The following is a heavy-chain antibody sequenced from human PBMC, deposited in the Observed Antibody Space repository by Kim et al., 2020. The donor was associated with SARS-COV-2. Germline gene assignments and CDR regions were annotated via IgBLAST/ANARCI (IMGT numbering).Heavy chain of an antibody. J-gene: IGHJ4*02. CDR1: GYSISSGYY. Sequence: SETLSLTCTVSGYSISSGYYWGWIRQPPGKGLEWIGSIYHSGSTYYNPSLKSRVTISVDTSKNQFSLKLSSVTAADTAVYYCARGGSRYFDWYPYDYWGQGTLVTVSS. CDR2: IYHSGST. CDR3: ARGGSRYFDWYPYDY. D-gene: IGHD3-9*01. V-gene: IGHV4-38-2*02.